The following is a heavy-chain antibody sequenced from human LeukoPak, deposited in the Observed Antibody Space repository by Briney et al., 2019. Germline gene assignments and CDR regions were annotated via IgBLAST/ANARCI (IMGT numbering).Heavy chain of an antibody. V-gene: IGHV1-69*13. CDR2: IIPIFGTA. CDR3: ARASGDTYYYYYYMDV. D-gene: IGHD3-10*01. Sequence: SVKVSCKASGGTFSSYAISWVRQAPGQGLEWVGGIIPIFGTANYAQKFQGRVTITADESTSTAYMELSSLRSEDTAVYYCARASGDTYYYYYYMDVWGKGTTVTISS. J-gene: IGHJ6*03. CDR1: GGTFSSYA.